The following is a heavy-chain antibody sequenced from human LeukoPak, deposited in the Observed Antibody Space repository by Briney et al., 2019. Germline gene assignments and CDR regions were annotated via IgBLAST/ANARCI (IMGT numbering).Heavy chain of an antibody. CDR3: ARDLAGIAVTAD. J-gene: IGHJ4*02. CDR2: ISPYTGNT. V-gene: IGHV1-18*01. D-gene: IGHD6-19*01. Sequence: ASVKVSCKASGYIFTNYGITWVRLAPGQGLEWMGWISPYTGNTNYVQNLQGRVTMTTDTSTTTAYMELRGLTYDDTAIYYCARDLAGIAVTADWGQGTLVTVSS. CDR1: GYIFTNYG.